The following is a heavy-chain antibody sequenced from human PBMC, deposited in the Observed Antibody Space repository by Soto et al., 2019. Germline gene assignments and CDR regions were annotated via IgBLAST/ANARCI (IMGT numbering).Heavy chain of an antibody. V-gene: IGHV1-8*01. J-gene: IGHJ4*02. CDR3: ARVFTVRRGSGSDY. D-gene: IGHD1-26*01. CDR2: MNPYSGNI. Sequence: ASVKVSCKASGYAFTSYDIHWVRQATGQGLEWMGWMNPYSGNIGYAQKFQGRVTMTRNTSISTAYMELSSLRSEDTAIYYCARVFTVRRGSGSDYWGQGTLVTVSS. CDR1: GYAFTSYD.